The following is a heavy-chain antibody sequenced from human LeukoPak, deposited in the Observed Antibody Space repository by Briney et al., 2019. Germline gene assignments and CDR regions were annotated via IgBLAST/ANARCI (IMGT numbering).Heavy chain of an antibody. CDR2: IKQDGSEK. CDR3: ARVRSSGWLTKYYFDY. D-gene: IGHD6-19*01. V-gene: IGHV3-7*01. J-gene: IGHJ4*02. CDR1: GFTFSSYG. Sequence: GGSLRLSCAASGFTFSSYGMSWVRQAPGKGLEWVANIKQDGSEKYYVDSVKGRFTIPRDNAKNSLYLQMNSLRAEDTAVYYCARVRSSGWLTKYYFDYWGQGTLVTVSS.